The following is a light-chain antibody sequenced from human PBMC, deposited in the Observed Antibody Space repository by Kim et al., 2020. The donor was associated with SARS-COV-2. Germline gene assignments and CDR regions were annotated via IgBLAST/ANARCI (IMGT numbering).Light chain of an antibody. Sequence: SPGERAALSCRASQSVTSHYLGRYQQKPDQTPWLLIYDASRSATGIPDRFSGSGSGTDFTLTISRLEPEDFAVYYCQQYGSSPPFTFGQGTKLEI. J-gene: IGKJ2*01. CDR3: QQYGSSPPFT. CDR1: QSVTSHY. CDR2: DAS. V-gene: IGKV3-20*01.